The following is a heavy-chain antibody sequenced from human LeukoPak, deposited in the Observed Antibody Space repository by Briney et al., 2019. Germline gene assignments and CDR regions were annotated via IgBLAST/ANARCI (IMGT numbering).Heavy chain of an antibody. CDR2: IYHSGST. CDR1: GYSLSSGYY. V-gene: IGHV4-38-2*02. J-gene: IGHJ3*02. CDR3: ARLNRDITIGYQYDAFDI. D-gene: IGHD3-3*01. Sequence: SETLSLTRTVSGYSLSSGYYWGWIRQPPGKGLEWIGSIYHSGSTYYNPSLKSRVTISVDTSKNQFSLKLSSVTAADTAVYYCARLNRDITIGYQYDAFDIWGQGTMVTVSS.